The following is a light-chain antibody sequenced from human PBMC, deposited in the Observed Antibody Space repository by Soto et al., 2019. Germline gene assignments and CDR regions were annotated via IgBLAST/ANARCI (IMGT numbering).Light chain of an antibody. V-gene: IGKV3-15*01. CDR3: QQYNNWPPIT. CDR2: GAS. CDR1: QSVSSN. Sequence: EIVMTQSPATLSVSPGERATLSCRASQSVSSNLAWYQQKPGQAPRLLIYGASTRATGIPARFSGSGSGTDITLTLSSLKTEDFAVYYSQQYNNWPPITFGQGTRLEIK. J-gene: IGKJ5*01.